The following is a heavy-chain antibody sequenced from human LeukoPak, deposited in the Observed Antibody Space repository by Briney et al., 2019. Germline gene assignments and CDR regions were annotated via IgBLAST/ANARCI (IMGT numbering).Heavy chain of an antibody. Sequence: PSETLSLTCTVSGGSISSYYWTWIRQPPGKGLELVGYVYYSGRTVYNPSLESRVTISVDTAKNQFSLNLSSVTAADTAVYYCARGPRSEISTGYHRRGYNWFDPWGQGTLVTVSS. V-gene: IGHV4-59*01. J-gene: IGHJ5*02. CDR2: VYYSGRT. CDR3: ARGPRSEISTGYHRRGYNWFDP. D-gene: IGHD3-9*01. CDR1: GGSISSYY.